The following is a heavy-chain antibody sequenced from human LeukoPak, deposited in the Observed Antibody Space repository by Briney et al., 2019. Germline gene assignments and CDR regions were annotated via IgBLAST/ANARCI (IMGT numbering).Heavy chain of an antibody. CDR3: ARIPLSELVEVDY. CDR1: GYTFTSYG. Sequence: GASVKVSCKASGYTFTSYGVSWVRQAPGQGLEWMGWISAYNGNTNYAQKVQGRVTMTRDTSTSTAYMELGSLRSDDTAVYYCARIPLSELVEVDYWGQGTLVTVSS. D-gene: IGHD6-13*01. V-gene: IGHV1-18*01. J-gene: IGHJ4*02. CDR2: ISAYNGNT.